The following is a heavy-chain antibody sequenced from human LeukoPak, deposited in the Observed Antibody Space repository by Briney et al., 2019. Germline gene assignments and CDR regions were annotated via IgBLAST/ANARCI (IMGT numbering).Heavy chain of an antibody. V-gene: IGHV1-2*02. D-gene: IGHD6-6*01. J-gene: IGHJ3*02. CDR2: INPNSGGT. CDR3: ARDQVAARPYGAFDI. CDR1: GYRFITFG. Sequence: ASMKVSCKTSGYRFITFGINWVRQAPGQGLEWMGWINPNSGGTNYAQKFQGRVTMTRDTSISTAYMELSRLRSDDTAVYYCARDQVAARPYGAFDIWGQGTMVTVSS.